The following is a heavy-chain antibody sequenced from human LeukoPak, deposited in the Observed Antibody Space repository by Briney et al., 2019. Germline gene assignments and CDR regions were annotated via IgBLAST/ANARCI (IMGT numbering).Heavy chain of an antibody. CDR1: GGSISSYF. J-gene: IGHJ2*01. V-gene: IGHV4-59*01. CDR2: INYSGSS. Sequence: SETLSLTCTVSGGSISSYFWSWIRQPPGKGLEWIGYINYSGSSDYNPSIKSRVTFSVDTSKNQFSLRLSSVTAADTAVYYCGRRTYYDTLTGYNYWYFDLWGRGTLVTVSS. D-gene: IGHD3-9*01. CDR3: GRRTYYDTLTGYNYWYFDL.